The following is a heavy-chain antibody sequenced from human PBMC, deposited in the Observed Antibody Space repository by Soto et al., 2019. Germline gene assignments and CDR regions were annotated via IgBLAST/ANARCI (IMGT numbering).Heavy chain of an antibody. Sequence: SETLSLTCVVYGGSFSDYYWSWIRQPPGKGLEWIGEISHSGSTNYSPSLKSRVAMSVDTPKKQFSLKLSSVTAADTAVYYCARTPYDSSGYYFDYWGEGTLVTVSS. CDR3: ARTPYDSSGYYFDY. V-gene: IGHV4-34*01. CDR2: ISHSGST. D-gene: IGHD3-22*01. CDR1: GGSFSDYY. J-gene: IGHJ4*02.